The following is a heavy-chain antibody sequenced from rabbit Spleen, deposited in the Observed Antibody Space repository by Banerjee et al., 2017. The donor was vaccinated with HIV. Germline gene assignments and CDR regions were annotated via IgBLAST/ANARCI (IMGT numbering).Heavy chain of an antibody. CDR1: GVSFSFSNY. V-gene: IGHV1S40*01. CDR2: VDVGGSGFT. J-gene: IGHJ6*01. CDR3: ARDTSSSFSSYGMDL. Sequence: VESGGDLVKPGASLTLTCTASGVSFSFSNYMCWVRQAPGKGLEWIGCVDVGGSGFTYFANWAKGRFTISKTSSTTVTLQMTSLTAADTATYFCARDTSSSFSSYGMDLWGQGTLVTVS. D-gene: IGHD1-1*01.